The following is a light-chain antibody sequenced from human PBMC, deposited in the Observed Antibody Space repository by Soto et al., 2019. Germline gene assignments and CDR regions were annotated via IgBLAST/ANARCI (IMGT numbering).Light chain of an antibody. CDR3: QQYGSSPIFS. V-gene: IGKV3-20*01. Sequence: EIVLTQSPGTLSLSPGDSATLSCRASQSVSSTFLAWYQHKPGRPPRLLIHGESSRATGIPDRFTGSGSGTDFTLTISILEPEDFAVYYCQQYGSSPIFSFGPGTRVDI. CDR1: QSVSSTF. CDR2: GES. J-gene: IGKJ3*01.